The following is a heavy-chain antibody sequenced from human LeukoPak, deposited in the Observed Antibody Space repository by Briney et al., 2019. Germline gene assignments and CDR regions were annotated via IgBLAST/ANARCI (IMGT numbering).Heavy chain of an antibody. CDR2: IRSNGGST. CDR3: VKDTYYDSWSFDY. V-gene: IGHV3-64D*09. J-gene: IGHJ4*02. CDR1: GFTFSSYA. D-gene: IGHD3-3*01. Sequence: PGGSLRLSCAASGFTFSSYAIHWVRKAPGKGLEYLSAIRSNGGSTYYADSVKGRFTISRDNSKNTLYLQMSSLRAEDTAVYYCVKDTYYDSWSFDYWGQGTLVTVSS.